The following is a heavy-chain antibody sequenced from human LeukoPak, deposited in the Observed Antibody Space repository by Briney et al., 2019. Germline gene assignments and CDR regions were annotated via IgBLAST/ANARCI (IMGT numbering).Heavy chain of an antibody. CDR2: IYHSGST. J-gene: IGHJ4*02. Sequence: SQTLSLTCAVSGGSISSGGYSWSWIRQPLGKGLEWIGYIYHSGSTYYNPSLKSRVTISVDRSKNQFSLKLSSVTAADTAMYYCAGGFHYYASGAFDYWGQGTLVTVSS. V-gene: IGHV4-30-2*01. CDR1: GGSISSGGYS. CDR3: AGGFHYYASGAFDY. D-gene: IGHD3-10*01.